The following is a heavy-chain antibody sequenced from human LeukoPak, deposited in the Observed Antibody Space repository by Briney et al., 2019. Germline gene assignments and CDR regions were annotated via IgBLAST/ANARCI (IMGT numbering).Heavy chain of an antibody. CDR3: ARVEYYDYVWGSYRYSSSFDY. V-gene: IGHV1-69*13. D-gene: IGHD3-16*02. CDR2: INPIFGTA. J-gene: IGHJ4*02. CDR1: GGTFSSYA. Sequence: ASVKVSCKASGGTFSSYAISWVRQAPGQGLEWMGGINPIFGTANYAQKFQGRVTITADESTSTAYMELRSLRSDDTAVYYCARVEYYDYVWGSYRYSSSFDYWGQGTLVTVSS.